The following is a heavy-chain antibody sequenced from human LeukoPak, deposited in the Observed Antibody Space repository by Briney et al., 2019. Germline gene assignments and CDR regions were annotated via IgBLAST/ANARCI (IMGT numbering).Heavy chain of an antibody. Sequence: SSETLSLTCTVSGGSISSGGYYWSWIRQHPGKGLEWIGYIYYSGSTYYNPSLKSRVTISVDTSKNQFSLKLSSVTAADTAVYYCARENLGYCSGGSCYGAFDIWGQGTMVTVSS. J-gene: IGHJ3*02. CDR3: ARENLGYCSGGSCYGAFDI. D-gene: IGHD2-15*01. CDR1: GGSISSGGYY. CDR2: IYYSGST. V-gene: IGHV4-31*03.